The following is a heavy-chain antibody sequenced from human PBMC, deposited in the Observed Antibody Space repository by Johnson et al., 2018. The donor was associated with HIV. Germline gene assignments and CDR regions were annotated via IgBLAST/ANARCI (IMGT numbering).Heavy chain of an antibody. CDR1: GFTFSDYA. CDR3: ASLPGDAFDI. J-gene: IGHJ3*02. V-gene: IGHV3-23*04. Sequence: VQLVESGGGLVQPGGSLRLSCAVSGFTFSDYAMSWVRQDPGKGLEWVSGISGGGGSTYYVDSVKGRFTISRDNSKNTLYLQMNSLRAEDTAVYYCASLPGDAFDIWGQGTMVTVSS. CDR2: ISGGGGST. D-gene: IGHD2-2*01.